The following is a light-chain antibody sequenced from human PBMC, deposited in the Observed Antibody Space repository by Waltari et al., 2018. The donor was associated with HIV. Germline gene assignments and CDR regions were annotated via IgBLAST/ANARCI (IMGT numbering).Light chain of an antibody. CDR3: AAWVDSLSGHVV. CDR2: RSN. J-gene: IGLJ2*01. CDR1: SSNIGSNY. Sequence: QSVLTQPPSASGTPGQRVTISCSGSSSNIGSNYVYWYQQLPGTAPKLLIYRSNQRPSGVTGRFSGSKSGTSASLAISGLRSEDEADYYCAAWVDSLSGHVVFGGGTKLTVL. V-gene: IGLV1-47*01.